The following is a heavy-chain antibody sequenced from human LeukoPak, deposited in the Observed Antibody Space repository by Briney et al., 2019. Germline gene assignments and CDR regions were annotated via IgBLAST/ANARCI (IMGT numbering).Heavy chain of an antibody. Sequence: GGSLRLSCAASGFTFSAAWMSWVRQAPGKGLEWVGRIKTKSEGGTTDYAAPVKGTFTISRDGSKDTVYLQMNSLKTEDTGVYYCSTGYGGRPNWGQGTLVTVSS. V-gene: IGHV3-15*01. CDR1: GFTFSAAW. CDR2: IKTKSEGGTT. D-gene: IGHD4-23*01. CDR3: STGYGGRPN. J-gene: IGHJ4*02.